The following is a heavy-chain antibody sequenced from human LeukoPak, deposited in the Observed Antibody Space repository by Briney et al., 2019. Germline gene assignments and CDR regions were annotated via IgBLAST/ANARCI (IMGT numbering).Heavy chain of an antibody. D-gene: IGHD3-10*01. Sequence: RASVKVSCKAAGYTFTGYYMHWVRQAPGQGLEWMGWINPNSGGTNYAQKFQGRVTMTRDTSISTAYMELNRLRSDDTAVYYCARGLRDSLLWFGELPSSFDYRGQGTLVTVSS. J-gene: IGHJ4*02. CDR1: GYTFTGYY. V-gene: IGHV1-2*02. CDR3: ARGLRDSLLWFGELPSSFDY. CDR2: INPNSGGT.